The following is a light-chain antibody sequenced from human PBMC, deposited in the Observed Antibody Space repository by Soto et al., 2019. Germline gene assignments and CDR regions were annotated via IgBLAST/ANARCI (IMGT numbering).Light chain of an antibody. Sequence: AIRMTQSPSSLSASTGDRVTITCQASQDIGSYLAWYQQRPGKAPRLLIYTASTLQTGVPPRFSGSGSGTDFTLTVSYLQSEDFATYYCHQYFIYPQTFGQGTKV. J-gene: IGKJ1*01. CDR3: HQYFIYPQT. CDR2: TAS. V-gene: IGKV1-8*01. CDR1: QDIGSY.